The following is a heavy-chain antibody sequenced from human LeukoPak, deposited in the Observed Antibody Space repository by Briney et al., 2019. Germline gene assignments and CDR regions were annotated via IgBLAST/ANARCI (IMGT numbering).Heavy chain of an antibody. J-gene: IGHJ4*02. Sequence: PSETLSPTCTVSGGSISSYYWSWIRQPPGKGLEWIGYIYYSGSTNYNPSLKSRVTISVDTSKNQFSLKLSSVTAADTAVYYCARAPSSYSSSWYYFDYWGQGTLVTVSS. V-gene: IGHV4-59*01. CDR1: GGSISSYY. D-gene: IGHD6-13*01. CDR2: IYYSGST. CDR3: ARAPSSYSSSWYYFDY.